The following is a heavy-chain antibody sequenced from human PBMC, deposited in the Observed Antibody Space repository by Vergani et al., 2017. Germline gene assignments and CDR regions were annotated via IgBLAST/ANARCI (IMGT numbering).Heavy chain of an antibody. J-gene: IGHJ3*02. CDR3: ARSRGSMVRGVMLGDDTFDI. V-gene: IGHV5-51*01. CDR2: IYPGDSDT. D-gene: IGHD3-10*01. CDR1: GYSFTSYW. Sequence: EVQLVQSGAEVKKPGESLKISCKGSGYSFTSYWIGWVRQMPGKGLEWMGIIYPGDSDTRYSPSFQGHVTISADKSISTAYLQWSSLKASDTAMYYCARSRGSMVRGVMLGDDTFDIWGQGTMVTVSS.